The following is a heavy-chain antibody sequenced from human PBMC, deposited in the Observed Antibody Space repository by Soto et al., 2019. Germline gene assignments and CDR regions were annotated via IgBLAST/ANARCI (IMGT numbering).Heavy chain of an antibody. J-gene: IGHJ4*02. D-gene: IGHD5-12*01. CDR1: GGSISSSSSY. V-gene: IGHV4-39*01. CDR3: ARLMMATSSYFDS. CDR2: LYYSGST. Sequence: SSETLSLTCSVSGGSISSSSSYWVWIRQPPGKGLEWIGSLYYSGSTYYNPSLKSPVTISVDTSKNQFSLKLSSVTAADTAVYYCARLMMATSSYFDSWGQGTLVTVSS.